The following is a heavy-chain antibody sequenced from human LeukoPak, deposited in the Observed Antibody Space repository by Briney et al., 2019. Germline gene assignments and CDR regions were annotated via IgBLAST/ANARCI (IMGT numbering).Heavy chain of an antibody. CDR3: ARLYQGKRPPDY. CDR1: GGSISSSSYY. J-gene: IGHJ4*02. CDR2: IYYSGST. V-gene: IGHV4-39*01. Sequence: SETLSLTCTVSGGSISSSSYYWGWIRQPPGKGLEWIGSIYYSGSTYYNPSLKSRLTISVDTSENQLSLRLRSVTAADTAVYYCARLYQGKRPPDYWGQGTLVTVSS. D-gene: IGHD6-25*01.